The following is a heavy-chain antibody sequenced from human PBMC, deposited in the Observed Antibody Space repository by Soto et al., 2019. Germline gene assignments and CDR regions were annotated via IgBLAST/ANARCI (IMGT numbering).Heavy chain of an antibody. CDR1: GFTFSSYA. V-gene: IGHV3-23*01. Sequence: PGESLKISCAASGFTFSSYAMSWVRQAPGKGLEWVSGISGSGGSTYYADSVKGRFTISRDNSKNTLYLQMNSLRADDTAVYYCAKVMVKNWFDPWGQGTLVTVSS. CDR3: AKVMVKNWFDP. D-gene: IGHD5-18*01. J-gene: IGHJ5*02. CDR2: ISGSGGST.